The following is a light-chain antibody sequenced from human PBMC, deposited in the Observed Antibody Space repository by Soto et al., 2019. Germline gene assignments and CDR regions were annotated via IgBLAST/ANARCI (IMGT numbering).Light chain of an antibody. Sequence: QSVLTQPPSLSAAPGQTVTISCSSGSSNIGNNYVSWYQQVAGTTPKLLIFDNNKRPSGIPDRFSGSKSGTSATLGIAGLQTGDAADYYCATWDSSLSAWLFGGGTKVTVL. CDR2: DNN. CDR1: SSNIGNNY. CDR3: ATWDSSLSAWL. J-gene: IGLJ3*02. V-gene: IGLV1-51*01.